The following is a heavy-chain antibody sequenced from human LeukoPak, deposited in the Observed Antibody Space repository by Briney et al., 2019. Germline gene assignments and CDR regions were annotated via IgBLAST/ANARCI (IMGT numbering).Heavy chain of an antibody. CDR3: AGHDYGDYLEGYFDY. D-gene: IGHD4-17*01. J-gene: IGHJ4*02. CDR2: IIPIFGTA. CDR1: GGTFSSYA. Sequence: SVKVSCKASGGTFSSYAISWVRQAPGQGLEWMGGIIPIFGTANYAQKFHGRVTITTDESTSTAYMELSSLRSEDTAVYYCAGHDYGDYLEGYFDYWGQGTLVTVSS. V-gene: IGHV1-69*05.